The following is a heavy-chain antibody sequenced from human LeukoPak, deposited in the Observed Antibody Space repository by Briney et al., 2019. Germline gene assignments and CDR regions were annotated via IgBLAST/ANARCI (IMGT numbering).Heavy chain of an antibody. CDR1: GGSISTYY. CDR2: IYYSGST. CDR3: ARGLVYSSSPDYFDH. D-gene: IGHD6-13*01. V-gene: IGHV4-59*01. J-gene: IGHJ4*02. Sequence: SSETLSLTCTVSGGSISTYYWSWIRQPPGKGLEWIGYIYYSGSTNYNPSLKSRVTISVDTSKNQLSLKLNSVSAADTAVYYCARGLVYSSSPDYFDHRGQGTLVTVSS.